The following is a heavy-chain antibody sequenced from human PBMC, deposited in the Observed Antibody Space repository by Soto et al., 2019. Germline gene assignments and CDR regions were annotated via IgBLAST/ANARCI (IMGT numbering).Heavy chain of an antibody. CDR1: GFFFRNFG. V-gene: IGHV3-30*03. CDR2: ISGDGNDK. J-gene: IGHJ4*02. CDR3: VQGASTAHQPLDS. D-gene: IGHD1-26*01. Sequence: VRLLESGGGVVQPGRSLRLSCAASGFFFRNFGMHWVRRAPGKGLEWVAAISGDGNDKYYPDSMKGRFTISRDNFNNTLYLQLNSLRPEDTAVYHCVQGASTAHQPLDSWGQGVLVTVSS.